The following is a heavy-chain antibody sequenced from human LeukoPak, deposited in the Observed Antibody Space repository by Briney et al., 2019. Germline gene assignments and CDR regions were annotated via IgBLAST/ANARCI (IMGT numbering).Heavy chain of an antibody. CDR1: GFTFTNNA. CDR3: AKSIAVAHTNWFDP. D-gene: IGHD6-19*01. Sequence: GGSLRLSCAASGFTFTNNAMTWVRQAPGRGLEWVSAIVGSGGSTYYADSVKGRFTISSDNPKNTLYLQMNSLGAEDTAIYYCAKSIAVAHTNWFDPWGQGTLVTVSS. V-gene: IGHV3-23*01. CDR2: IVGSGGST. J-gene: IGHJ5*02.